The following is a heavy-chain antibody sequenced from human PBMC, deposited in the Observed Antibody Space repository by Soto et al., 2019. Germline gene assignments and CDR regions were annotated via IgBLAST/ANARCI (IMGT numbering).Heavy chain of an antibody. D-gene: IGHD3-22*01. V-gene: IGHV3-53*01. CDR2: IYSDGSI. CDR3: ARGLKARHDAFDI. Sequence: PGGSLRLSCAPSEFTVSNNYMNWVRQAPGKGLKWVSIIYSDGSIFYADSVKGRFTISRDNSRNTLYLQVDSLRAEDTAVYYCARGLKARHDAFDIWGPGTMVTV. J-gene: IGHJ3*02. CDR1: EFTVSNNY.